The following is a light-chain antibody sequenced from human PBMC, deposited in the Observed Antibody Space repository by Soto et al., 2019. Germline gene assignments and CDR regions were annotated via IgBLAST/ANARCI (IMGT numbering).Light chain of an antibody. Sequence: QSVLTQPPSVSGAPGQRVTISCTGSSSNIGAGFNVHWYQQLPGTAPKLLIFGISNRPSGVPDRFSGSKSGTSPSLAITGLQADDEADYYCQSYDSSLSGVVFGGGTKLTVL. CDR3: QSYDSSLSGVV. CDR1: SSNIGAGFN. V-gene: IGLV1-40*01. CDR2: GIS. J-gene: IGLJ2*01.